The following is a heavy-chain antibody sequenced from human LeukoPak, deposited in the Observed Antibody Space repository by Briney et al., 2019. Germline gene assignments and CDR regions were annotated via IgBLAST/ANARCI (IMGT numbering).Heavy chain of an antibody. Sequence: GGSLRLSCAASGFTFSSYSMNWVRRAPGKGLEWVSYISSSSSTIYYADSVKGRFTISRDNAKNSLYLQMNSLRDEDTAVYYCARDRERLLWFGESYYFDYWGQGTLVTVSS. D-gene: IGHD3-10*01. CDR1: GFTFSSYS. J-gene: IGHJ4*02. CDR3: ARDRERLLWFGESYYFDY. CDR2: ISSSSSTI. V-gene: IGHV3-48*02.